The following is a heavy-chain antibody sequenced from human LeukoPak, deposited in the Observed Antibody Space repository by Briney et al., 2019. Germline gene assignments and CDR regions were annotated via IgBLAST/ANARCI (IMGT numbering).Heavy chain of an antibody. CDR3: ARDGQQWLKIRYYFDY. CDR2: ISGSGGTT. CDR1: GFIFSTCA. V-gene: IGHV3-23*01. Sequence: GGSLRLSCTASGFIFSTCAMSWVRQAPGKGLEWVSAISGSGGTTYYADSVKGRFTISRDNSKNTLYLQMNSLRAEDTAVYYCARDGQQWLKIRYYFDYWGQGTLVTVSS. J-gene: IGHJ4*02. D-gene: IGHD6-19*01.